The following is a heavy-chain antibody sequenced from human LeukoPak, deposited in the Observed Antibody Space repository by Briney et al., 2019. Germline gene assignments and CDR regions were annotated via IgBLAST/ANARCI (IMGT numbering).Heavy chain of an antibody. CDR2: ISGSGGST. CDR3: AKGSVYCSSTSCSANYYYYGMDV. Sequence: GGSLRLSCAASGFTFSSYAMSWVRQAPGKGLEWVSAISGSGGSTYYADSVKGRFTISRDNSKNTLYLQMNSLRAEDTAVYYCAKGSVYCSSTSCSANYYYYGMDVWGQGTTVTVSS. V-gene: IGHV3-23*01. D-gene: IGHD2-2*01. J-gene: IGHJ6*02. CDR1: GFTFSSYA.